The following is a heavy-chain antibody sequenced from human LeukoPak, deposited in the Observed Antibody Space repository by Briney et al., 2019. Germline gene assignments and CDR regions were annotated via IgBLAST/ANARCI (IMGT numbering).Heavy chain of an antibody. D-gene: IGHD4-17*01. CDR2: IRYDGNNE. CDR1: GFIFKNYG. CDR3: AKNSGDYSYYYYCFMDV. Sequence: GGSLRLSCVASGFIFKNYGMHWVRQTPGKGLEWVAFIRYDGNNEYYADSVKGRFTISRDNSRNTLYLQMNSLRAEDTALYYCAKNSGDYSYYYYCFMDVWGKGTTVTISS. V-gene: IGHV3-30*02. J-gene: IGHJ6*03.